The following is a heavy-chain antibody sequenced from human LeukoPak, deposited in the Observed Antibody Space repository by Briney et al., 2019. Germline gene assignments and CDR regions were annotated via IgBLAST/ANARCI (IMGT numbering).Heavy chain of an antibody. J-gene: IGHJ3*02. CDR3: ARRRRIAAAGTDAFDI. CDR2: IYYSGST. CDR1: GGSISSYY. Sequence: SETLSLTCTVSGGSISSYYWNWIRQPPGKGLEWIGYIYYSGSTNYNPSLKSRVTISVDTSKTHFSLRLSSVTAADTAIYYCARRRRIAAAGTDAFDIWGQGTMVTVSS. V-gene: IGHV4-59*08. D-gene: IGHD6-13*01.